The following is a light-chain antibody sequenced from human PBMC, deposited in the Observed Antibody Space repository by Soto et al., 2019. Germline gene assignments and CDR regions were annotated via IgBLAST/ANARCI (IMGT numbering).Light chain of an antibody. Sequence: EIVLTQSPGTLSLSPGERATLPCRASQSVTSAYLAWYQQKPGQAPRLLIYGASSRATGIPDRFSGSGSGTGFTLTISRLEPEDFAVYYCQQYGSSLPITFGQGTRLEIK. CDR2: GAS. CDR3: QQYGSSLPIT. J-gene: IGKJ5*01. V-gene: IGKV3-20*01. CDR1: QSVTSAY.